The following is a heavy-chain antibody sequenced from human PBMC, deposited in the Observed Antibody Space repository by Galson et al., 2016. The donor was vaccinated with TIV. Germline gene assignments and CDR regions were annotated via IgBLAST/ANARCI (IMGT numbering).Heavy chain of an antibody. CDR3: AREYYYYAMDV. V-gene: IGHV1-18*01. Sequence: SVKVSCKASGYTFTSYGINWVRQVPGQGLEWVGWISAYNGNTNYAQMLRGRVTMTTDTSTSTAYMELRSLRSADTAVYYCAREYYYYAMDVWGQGTTVTVS. CDR2: ISAYNGNT. CDR1: GYTFTSYG. J-gene: IGHJ6*02.